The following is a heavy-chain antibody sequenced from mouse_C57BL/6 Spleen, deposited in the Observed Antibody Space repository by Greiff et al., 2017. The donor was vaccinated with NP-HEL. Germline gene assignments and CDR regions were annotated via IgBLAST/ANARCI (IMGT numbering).Heavy chain of an antibody. CDR1: GYTFTSYW. CDR2: IHPNSGST. V-gene: IGHV1-64*01. CDR3: ARSTMITTWGYAMDY. D-gene: IGHD2-4*01. J-gene: IGHJ4*01. Sequence: QVQLKQPGAELVKPGASVKLSCKASGYTFTSYWMHWVKQRPGQGLEWIGMIHPNSGSTNYNEKFKSKATLTVDKSSSTAYMQLSSLTSEDSAVYYCARSTMITTWGYAMDYWGQGTSVTVSS.